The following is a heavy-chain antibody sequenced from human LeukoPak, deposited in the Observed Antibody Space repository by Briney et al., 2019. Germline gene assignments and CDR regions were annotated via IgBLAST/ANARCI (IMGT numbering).Heavy chain of an antibody. V-gene: IGHV3-11*04. CDR1: GFTFSDYY. CDR3: ARRDWVSGAVRAFEI. Sequence: PGGSLRLSCVASGFTFSDYYMSWIRQAPGKGLERVSYINNDGVVKNYVDSVRGRFTISRDNANKSMYLQMNSQRVEDTAVYYCARRDWVSGAVRAFEIWGQGTMVTVSS. J-gene: IGHJ3*02. D-gene: IGHD3-3*01. CDR2: INNDGVVK.